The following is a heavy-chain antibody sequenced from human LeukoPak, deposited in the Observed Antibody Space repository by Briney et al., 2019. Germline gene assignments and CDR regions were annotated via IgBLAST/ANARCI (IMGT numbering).Heavy chain of an antibody. CDR2: INPNSGGT. D-gene: IGHD2-2*01. J-gene: IGHJ4*02. CDR1: GYTFTGYY. V-gene: IGHV1-2*02. Sequence: ASVKVSCKASGYTFTGYYMHWVRQAPGQGLEWMGWINPNSGGTKYAQKFQGRVTMTRDTSISTAYMELSRLRSDDTAVYYCARDWGIVVVPAAADDYWGQGTLVTVSS. CDR3: ARDWGIVVVPAAADDY.